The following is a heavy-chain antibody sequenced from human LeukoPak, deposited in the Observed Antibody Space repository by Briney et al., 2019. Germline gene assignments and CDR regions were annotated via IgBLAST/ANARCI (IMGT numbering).Heavy chain of an antibody. Sequence: PSETLSLTCAVYGGSFSGYYWSWIRQPPGKGLEWIGEINHSGSTNYNPSLKSRVTISVDTSKNQFSLKLSSVTAADTAVHYCARRPRAGWFDPWGQGTLVTVSS. V-gene: IGHV4-34*01. J-gene: IGHJ5*02. CDR1: GGSFSGYY. CDR2: INHSGST. CDR3: ARRPRAGWFDP.